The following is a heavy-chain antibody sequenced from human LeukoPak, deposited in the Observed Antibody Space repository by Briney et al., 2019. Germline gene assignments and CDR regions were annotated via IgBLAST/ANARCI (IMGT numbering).Heavy chain of an antibody. J-gene: IGHJ4*02. D-gene: IGHD6-19*01. CDR3: AKGADSAGWFFDN. V-gene: IGHV3-23*01. CDR1: GFTFSTYA. Sequence: PGGSLRLSCAASGFTFSTYAMSWVRQAPGKGLEWVSGISGSGTSTSYADSMKGRFTISRDKSKNTLYLQMNSLRAEDTAIYYCAKGADSAGWFFDNWGQGTLVTVSS. CDR2: ISGSGTST.